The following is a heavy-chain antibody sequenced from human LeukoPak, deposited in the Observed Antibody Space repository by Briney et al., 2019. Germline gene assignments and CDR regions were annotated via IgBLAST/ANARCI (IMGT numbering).Heavy chain of an antibody. CDR1: GYTVSDYY. Sequence: GASVKVSCKASGYTVSDYYVQWVRQAPGQGLEWMGWINPNSGGTNYAQNLQGRVTMTTDTSTSTAYMELRSLRSDDTAVYYCARLFIAAAVYGYWGQGTLVTVSS. D-gene: IGHD6-13*01. CDR3: ARLFIAAAVYGY. J-gene: IGHJ4*02. V-gene: IGHV1-2*02. CDR2: INPNSGGT.